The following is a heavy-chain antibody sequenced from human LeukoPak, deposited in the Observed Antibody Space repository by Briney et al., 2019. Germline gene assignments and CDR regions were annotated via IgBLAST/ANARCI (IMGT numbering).Heavy chain of an antibody. D-gene: IGHD6-19*01. Sequence: PGGSLRLSCAASGFTFSSYGMHWVRQAPGKGLEWVAVISYDGSNKYYADSVKGRFTISRDNSKNTLYLQMNSLRAEDTAVYYCAKDAGYSSGWRRNDLDYWGQGTLVTVSS. V-gene: IGHV3-30*18. CDR2: ISYDGSNK. CDR1: GFTFSSYG. CDR3: AKDAGYSSGWRRNDLDY. J-gene: IGHJ4*02.